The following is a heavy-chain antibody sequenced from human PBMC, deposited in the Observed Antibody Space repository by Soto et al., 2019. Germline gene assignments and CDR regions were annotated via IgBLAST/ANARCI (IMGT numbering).Heavy chain of an antibody. V-gene: IGHV4-31*03. CDR2: IYYSGST. D-gene: IGHD3-22*01. CDR1: GGSISSGGYY. CDR3: ARDHHYYDSSGYYYGHDAFDI. J-gene: IGHJ3*02. Sequence: SETLSLTCTVSGGSISSGGYYWSWIRQHPGKGLEWIGYIYYSGSTYYNPSLKSRVTISVDTSKNQFSLKLSSVTAADTAVYYCARDHHYYDSSGYYYGHDAFDIWGQGTMVTVS.